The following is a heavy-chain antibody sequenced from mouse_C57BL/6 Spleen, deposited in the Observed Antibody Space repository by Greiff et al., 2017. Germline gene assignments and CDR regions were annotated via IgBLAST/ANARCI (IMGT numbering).Heavy chain of an antibody. J-gene: IGHJ2*01. Sequence: EVMLVESGGGLLKPGGSLKLSCAASGFTFSDYGMHWVRQAPEKGLEWVAYISSGSSTIYYADTVKGRFTISRDNAKNTLFLQMTSLRSEDTAMYYCARGDTAQATFYFDYRRQGNTPTVSS. D-gene: IGHD3-2*02. CDR1: GFTFSDYG. V-gene: IGHV5-17*01. CDR2: ISSGSSTI. CDR3: ARGDTAQATFYFDY.